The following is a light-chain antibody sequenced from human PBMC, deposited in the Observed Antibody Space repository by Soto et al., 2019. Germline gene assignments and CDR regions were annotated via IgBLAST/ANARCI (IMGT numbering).Light chain of an antibody. Sequence: QSALTQSASVSGSPGQSITISCIGTSSDVGGYNYVSWYQQHPGKAPKLIIYDVSNRPSGVSTRFSGSNSGNTASLTISGLQAEDEADYSCSSYTSTNSWVFGGGTQLTVL. CDR2: DVS. J-gene: IGLJ7*01. V-gene: IGLV2-14*01. CDR3: SSYTSTNSWV. CDR1: SSDVGGYNY.